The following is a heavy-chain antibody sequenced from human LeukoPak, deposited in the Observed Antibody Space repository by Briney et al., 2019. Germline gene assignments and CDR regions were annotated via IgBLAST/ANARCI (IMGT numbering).Heavy chain of an antibody. V-gene: IGHV3-23*01. J-gene: IGHJ4*02. CDR1: GFTFSSYA. CDR2: ISGSGGST. D-gene: IGHD4-17*01. CDR3: ANDPLYGDQGDY. Sequence: GGSLRLSCAASGFTFSSYAMSWVRQAPGKGLEWVSAISGSGGSTYYADSVKGRFTISRDNSKNTLYLQMNSLRAEDTAVYYCANDPLYGDQGDYWGQGTLVTVSS.